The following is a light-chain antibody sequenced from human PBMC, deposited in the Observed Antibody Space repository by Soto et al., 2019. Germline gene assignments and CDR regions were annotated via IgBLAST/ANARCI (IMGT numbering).Light chain of an antibody. CDR1: QGISSY. J-gene: IGKJ3*01. Sequence: IQLTQSPSSLSASVGDKVTITGRASQGISSYLAWYQQKPGKAPKLLIYAASTLQSGVPSRFRGSGSGTDFTLTISSLQPDDFATYYCQQLGETFGPGTKVDIK. CDR2: AAS. CDR3: QQLGET. V-gene: IGKV1-9*01.